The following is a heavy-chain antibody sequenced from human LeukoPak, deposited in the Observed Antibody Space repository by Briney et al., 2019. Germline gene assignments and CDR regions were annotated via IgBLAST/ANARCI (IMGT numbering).Heavy chain of an antibody. D-gene: IGHD4-17*01. Sequence: GGSLRLSCAASGFTFSRYWMHWVRQAPGKGLVWVSRIKSDGSSTNYADSVKGRFTISRDNAKNTLYLQMNSLRVEDTAIYYCARGGDYPFDYWGQGTLVTVSS. J-gene: IGHJ4*02. CDR1: GFTFSRYW. CDR2: IKSDGSST. V-gene: IGHV3-74*01. CDR3: ARGGDYPFDY.